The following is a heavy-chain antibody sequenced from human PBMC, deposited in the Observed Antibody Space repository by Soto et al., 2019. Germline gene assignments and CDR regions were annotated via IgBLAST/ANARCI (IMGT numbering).Heavy chain of an antibody. J-gene: IGHJ4*02. Sequence: SETLSLTCAVSGGSISSSNWWSWVRQPPGKGLEWIGEIYHSGSTNYNPSLKSRVTISVDKSKNQFSLKLSSVTAADTAVYYCARGGIAVAGPDFDYWGQGTLVTVSS. D-gene: IGHD6-19*01. CDR3: ARGGIAVAGPDFDY. CDR2: IYHSGST. V-gene: IGHV4-4*02. CDR1: GGSISSSNW.